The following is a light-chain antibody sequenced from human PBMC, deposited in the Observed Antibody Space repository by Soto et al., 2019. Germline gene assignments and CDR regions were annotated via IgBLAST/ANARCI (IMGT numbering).Light chain of an antibody. CDR1: QSTRNN. J-gene: IGKJ2*01. Sequence: DIQMTQSPSSLSASVGDRVTITCRASQSTRNNLNWYQQKPGKAPNLLIYAASSLPSGVPSRFSGSGSGTDFTLTISSLQPEDFATYYCQQGDSAPFTFGQVTKLEIK. CDR3: QQGDSAPFT. CDR2: AAS. V-gene: IGKV1-39*01.